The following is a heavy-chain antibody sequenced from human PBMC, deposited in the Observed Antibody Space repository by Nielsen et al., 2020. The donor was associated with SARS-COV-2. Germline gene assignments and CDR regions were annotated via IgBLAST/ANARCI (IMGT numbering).Heavy chain of an antibody. D-gene: IGHD3-10*01. J-gene: IGHJ4*02. CDR2: ILSDGSTI. CDR3: ARDFYGSGSFPDY. V-gene: IGHV3-74*01. CDR1: GFTFSSYW. Sequence: GESLKISCAASGFTFSSYWMHWDRQAPGKGLVWVSHILSDGSTINYADSVRGRFTISRDNAKNTLYLQMNSLRAEDTAVYYCARDFYGSGSFPDYWGQGTLVTVSS.